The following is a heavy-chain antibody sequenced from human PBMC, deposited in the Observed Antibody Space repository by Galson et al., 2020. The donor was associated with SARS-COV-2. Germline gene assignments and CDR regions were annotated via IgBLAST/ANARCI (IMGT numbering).Heavy chain of an antibody. Sequence: GEPLKITCSVTGFTHSDYFMDWVRQAPGKGLEWVGRSRNKANSYTTEYAAAVKCRFTISRDDSKNSLFLQMNSLETEDTAVYFCVRGSSGFDVWGQGTVVTVS. V-gene: IGHV3-72*01. CDR2: SRNKANSYTT. J-gene: IGHJ3*01. CDR1: GFTHSDYF. D-gene: IGHD6-19*01. CDR3: VRGSSGFDV.